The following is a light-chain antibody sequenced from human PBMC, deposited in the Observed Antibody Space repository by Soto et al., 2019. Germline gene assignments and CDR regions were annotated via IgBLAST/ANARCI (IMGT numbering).Light chain of an antibody. V-gene: IGKV1-5*01. CDR2: DAS. Sequence: DIHMTRSPSTLSASGLDIGTSTFRASQSIGRFLAWYQHQPGKAPKLLIYDASTLESGVPSRFSGTGSGTEFTLTISNLQSEDFAVYFCQQYNNWPQTFGQGTKWIS. CDR3: QQYNNWPQT. J-gene: IGKJ2*01. CDR1: QSIGRF.